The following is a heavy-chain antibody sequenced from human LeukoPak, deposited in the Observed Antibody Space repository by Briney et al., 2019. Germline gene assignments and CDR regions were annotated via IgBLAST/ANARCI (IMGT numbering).Heavy chain of an antibody. Sequence: GGSLRLSCAASGFTFSYYAMSWVRQAPGKGLEWVSAISDSGYSTYYADSVKGRFTISRDNSKNTLYLQMNSLRAEDTAVYYCAKDTLSRYFDWSSDYWGQGTLVTVSS. D-gene: IGHD3-9*01. CDR1: GFTFSYYA. V-gene: IGHV3-23*01. CDR2: ISDSGYST. J-gene: IGHJ4*02. CDR3: AKDTLSRYFDWSSDY.